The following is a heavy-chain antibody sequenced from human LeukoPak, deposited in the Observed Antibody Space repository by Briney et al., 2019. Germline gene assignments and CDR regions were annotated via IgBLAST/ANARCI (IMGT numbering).Heavy chain of an antibody. J-gene: IGHJ4*02. D-gene: IGHD4-17*01. V-gene: IGHV3-23*01. CDR1: GFTFSSYA. CDR3: AKVLREDYGDYVSDYFDY. CDR2: ISGSGGGT. Sequence: GGSLRLSCAASGFTFSSYAMSWVRQAPGKGLEWVSAISGSGGGTYYADSVKGRFTISRDNSKNTLYLQMNSLRAEDTAVYYCAKVLREDYGDYVSDYFDYWGQGTLVTVSS.